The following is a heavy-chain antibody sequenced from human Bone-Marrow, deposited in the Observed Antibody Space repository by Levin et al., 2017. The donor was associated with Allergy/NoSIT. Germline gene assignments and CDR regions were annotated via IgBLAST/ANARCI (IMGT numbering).Heavy chain of an antibody. Sequence: LSLTCVATGFTFSNFGMHWVRQAPGKGLEWVAVIWFDGSNKYYGDSVKGRFSISRDNSKNTLYLQMNSLRAEDTAVYYCARGGISERARTWYFDLWGRGTLVTVS. J-gene: IGHJ2*01. CDR1: GFTFSNFG. V-gene: IGHV3-33*01. D-gene: IGHD5-24*01. CDR3: ARGGISERARTWYFDL. CDR2: IWFDGSNK.